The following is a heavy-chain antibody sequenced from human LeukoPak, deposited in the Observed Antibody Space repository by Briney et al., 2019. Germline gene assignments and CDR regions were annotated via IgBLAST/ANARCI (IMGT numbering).Heavy chain of an antibody. CDR3: ARDLDYYDSSFLDY. Sequence: GGSLRLSCAASGFTFSTYEMNWVRQAPGKGLEWVSSISSSSSYIYYADSVKGRFTISRDNAKNSLYLQMNSLRAEDTAVYYCARDLDYYDSSFLDYWGQGTLVTVSS. CDR2: ISSSSSYI. V-gene: IGHV3-21*01. CDR1: GFTFSTYE. D-gene: IGHD3-22*01. J-gene: IGHJ4*02.